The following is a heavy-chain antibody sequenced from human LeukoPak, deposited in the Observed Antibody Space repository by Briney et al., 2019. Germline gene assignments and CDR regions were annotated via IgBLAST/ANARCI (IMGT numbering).Heavy chain of an antibody. V-gene: IGHV3-30*18. D-gene: IGHD6-19*01. CDR3: AKASELAVAAPGYFDY. CDR2: ISYDGNNK. Sequence: GGSLRLSCAASGFTFSSYGIHWVRQAPGKGLEWVAVISYDGNNKYYADSVKGRFTISRDNSKNTLYLQMNSLRAEDTAVYYCAKASELAVAAPGYFDYWGQGTLVTVSS. CDR1: GFTFSSYG. J-gene: IGHJ4*02.